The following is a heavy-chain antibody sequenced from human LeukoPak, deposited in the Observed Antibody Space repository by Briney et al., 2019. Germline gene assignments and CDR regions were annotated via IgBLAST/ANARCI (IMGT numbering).Heavy chain of an antibody. CDR1: GYTFTGYY. Sequence: ASVKVSCKASGYTFTGYYMHWVRQAPGQGLEWMGWINPNSGGTNYAQKFQGRVTMIRDTSISTAYMELSRLRSDDTAVYYCARSGIAAAGTGDYWGQGTLVTVSS. CDR2: INPNSGGT. V-gene: IGHV1-2*02. J-gene: IGHJ4*02. CDR3: ARSGIAAAGTGDY. D-gene: IGHD6-13*01.